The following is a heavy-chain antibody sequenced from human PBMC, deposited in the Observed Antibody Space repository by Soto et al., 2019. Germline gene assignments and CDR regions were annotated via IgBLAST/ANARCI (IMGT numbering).Heavy chain of an antibody. CDR3: AKVDDYTGAEYFQH. CDR2: ISYDGSNK. D-gene: IGHD4-4*01. Sequence: VPLVESGGGVVQPGRSLRLSCAASGFTFSSYGMHWVRQAPGKGLEWVAVISYDGSNKYYADSVKGRFTISRDNSKNKLYLKMNILRAEDTAVYYCAKVDDYTGAEYFQHWGQGTLVTVSS. J-gene: IGHJ1*01. CDR1: GFTFSSYG. V-gene: IGHV3-30*18.